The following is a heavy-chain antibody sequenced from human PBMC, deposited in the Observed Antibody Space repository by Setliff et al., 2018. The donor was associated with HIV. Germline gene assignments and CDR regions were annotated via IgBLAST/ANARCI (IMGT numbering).Heavy chain of an antibody. V-gene: IGHV1-69*13. D-gene: IGHD3-10*01. CDR2: ILPIFGAT. CDR1: GDNFNNVA. CDR3: TNRGGSGTNVGNWFDP. J-gene: IGHJ5*02. Sequence: GASVKVSCKASGDNFNNVAFNWVRQAPGQGLEWMGGILPIFGATDCAQKFQGRLTLTAVQSENSVYMELSSLRSDDTAVYYCTNRGGSGTNVGNWFDPWGQGTLVTVSS.